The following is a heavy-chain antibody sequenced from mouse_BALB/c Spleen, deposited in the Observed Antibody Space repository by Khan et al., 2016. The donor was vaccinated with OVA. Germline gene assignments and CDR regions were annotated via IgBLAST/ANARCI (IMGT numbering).Heavy chain of an antibody. J-gene: IGHJ3*01. V-gene: IGHV1-31*01. CDR1: GYTFTSYY. Sequence: VQLKESGPELMKPGASVKISCKASGYTFTSYYIHWMIESHGTSLECIGYIDTFSGAPTYNQKFKVQSTLSVDKSSNTAYIHLRNLTSEDSAVYYCTRHGYVAWFTYWGQGTLVTVSA. CDR3: TRHGYVAWFTY. D-gene: IGHD2-2*01. CDR2: IDTFSGAP.